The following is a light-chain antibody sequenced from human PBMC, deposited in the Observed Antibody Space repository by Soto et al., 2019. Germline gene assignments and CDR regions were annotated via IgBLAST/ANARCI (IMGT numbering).Light chain of an antibody. CDR3: QQRSNWLT. Sequence: EIVLTQSPATLSLSPGERATLSCRASQSLSSYLAWYQQKPGQAPRLLIYDASSRATGIPARFSGSGSGTDFTLTISSLEPEDFAVYYCQQRSNWLTFGGGTKVDIK. J-gene: IGKJ4*01. CDR2: DAS. V-gene: IGKV3-11*01. CDR1: QSLSSY.